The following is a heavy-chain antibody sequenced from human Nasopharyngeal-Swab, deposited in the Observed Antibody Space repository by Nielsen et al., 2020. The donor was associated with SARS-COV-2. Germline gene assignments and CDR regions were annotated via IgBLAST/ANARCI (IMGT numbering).Heavy chain of an antibody. Sequence: SQPPGKGLEWISFISSGGTTIYYADSVKGRFTISRDNAKNSLFLQMNSLRAEDTAVYYCARDKYSYGDYFYYNMDVWGQGTTVTVSS. V-gene: IGHV3-48*03. J-gene: IGHJ6*01. CDR3: ARDKYSYGDYFYYNMDV. CDR2: ISSGGTTI. D-gene: IGHD5-18*01.